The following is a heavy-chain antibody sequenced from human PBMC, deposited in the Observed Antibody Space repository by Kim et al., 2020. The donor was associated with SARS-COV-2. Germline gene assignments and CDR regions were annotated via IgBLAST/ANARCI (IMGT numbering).Heavy chain of an antibody. V-gene: IGHV3-30-3*01. CDR3: ARDREYYDILTGYYITSYYYYYYGMDG. J-gene: IGHJ6*02. CDR1: GFTFSSYA. CDR2: ISYDGSNK. D-gene: IGHD3-9*01. Sequence: GGSLRLSCAASGFTFSSYAMHWVRQAPGKGLEWVAVISYDGSNKYYADSVKGRFTISRDNSKNTLYLQMNSLRAEDTAVYYCARDREYYDILTGYYITSYYYYYYGMDGWGQGTTVTVSS.